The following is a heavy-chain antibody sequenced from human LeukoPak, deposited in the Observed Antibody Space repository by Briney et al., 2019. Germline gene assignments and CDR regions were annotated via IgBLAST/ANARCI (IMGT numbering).Heavy chain of an antibody. CDR3: AKDPYLIY. CDR2: ISYDGSNK. J-gene: IGHJ4*02. D-gene: IGHD2-8*01. Sequence: PGGSLRLSCAASGFTFSSYGMHWVRQAPGKGLEWVAVISYDGSNKYYADSVKGRFTISRDSSKNRLYLQMNSLRAEDTAVYYCAKDPYLIYWGQGTLVTVSS. V-gene: IGHV3-30*18. CDR1: GFTFSSYG.